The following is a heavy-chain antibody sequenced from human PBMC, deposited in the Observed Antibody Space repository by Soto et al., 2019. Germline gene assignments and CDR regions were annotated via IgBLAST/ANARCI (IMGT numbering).Heavy chain of an antibody. CDR3: ARDDVGNGYPRDNNWFHP. Sequence: QVQLVQSGAEVKKPGSSVKVSCKASGGTFSSYAISWVRQAPGQGLEWMGGIIPIFGTANYAQKFQGRVTITADESTGTAYRELSSLRSEDTAVYYCARDDVGNGYPRDNNWFHPWGQGTLVTVSS. J-gene: IGHJ5*02. V-gene: IGHV1-69*01. D-gene: IGHD5-12*01. CDR2: IIPIFGTA. CDR1: GGTFSSYA.